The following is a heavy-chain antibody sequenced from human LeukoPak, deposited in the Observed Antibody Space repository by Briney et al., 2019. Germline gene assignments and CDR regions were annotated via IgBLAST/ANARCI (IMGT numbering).Heavy chain of an antibody. V-gene: IGHV1-69*05. CDR2: IIPIFGTA. J-gene: IGHJ6*03. CDR1: GGTFSSYA. Sequence: GASVKVSCRASGGTFSSYAISWVRQAPGQGLEWMGGIIPIFGTANYAQKFQGRVTITTDESTSTAYMELSSLRSEDTAVYYCARDREYYMDVWGKGTTVTVSS. CDR3: ARDREYYMDV.